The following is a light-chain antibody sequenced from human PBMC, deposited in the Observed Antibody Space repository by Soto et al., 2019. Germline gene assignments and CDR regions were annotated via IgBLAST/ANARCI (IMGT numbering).Light chain of an antibody. CDR2: DNS. J-gene: IGLJ2*01. CDR1: NIRSKS. V-gene: IGLV3-21*02. Sequence: SYELTQPPSVSVAPGQRARMTCGGNNIRSKSVHWYQQKPGQAPVLVVFDNSDRPSGIPERFSASKSGNTASLTVSGLQAEDEADYYCCSYAGSNTLIFGGGTKLTVL. CDR3: CSYAGSNTLI.